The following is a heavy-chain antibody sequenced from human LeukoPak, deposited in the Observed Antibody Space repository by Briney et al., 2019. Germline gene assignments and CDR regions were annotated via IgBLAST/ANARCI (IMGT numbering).Heavy chain of an antibody. CDR1: GGSFSGYY. J-gene: IGHJ5*02. CDR3: ARGRIFDP. D-gene: IGHD3-10*01. CDR2: INHSGST. V-gene: IGHV4-34*01. Sequence: ASETLSLTCAVYGGSFSGYYWSWIRQPPGKGLEWIGEINHSGSTNYNPSLKSRVTISVDTSKNQFSLKLSSVTAADTAVYYCARGRIFDPLGQGTLVTVSS.